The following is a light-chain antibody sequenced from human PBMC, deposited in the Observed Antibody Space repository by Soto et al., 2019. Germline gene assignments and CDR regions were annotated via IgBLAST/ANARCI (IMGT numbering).Light chain of an antibody. V-gene: IGKV1-27*01. CDR3: QQSWT. Sequence: DIQMTQSPSSMSASVGDRVTITCRASQGIRNFLAWYQQKPGKVPKLLIYAASTMQSRVPSRFSGSGSGTAFTLTISSLQPEDFATYYCQQSWTFGQGTKVDIK. CDR1: QGIRNF. J-gene: IGKJ1*01. CDR2: AAS.